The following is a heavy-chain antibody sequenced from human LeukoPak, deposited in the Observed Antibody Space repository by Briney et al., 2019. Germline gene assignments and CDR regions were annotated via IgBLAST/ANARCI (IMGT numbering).Heavy chain of an antibody. V-gene: IGHV4-4*07. Sequence: PSETLSLTCTVSGGSISSYYWSWIRQPAGKGLEWIGRIYTSGSTNYNPSLKSRVTMSVDTSKNQLSLKLSSVTAADTAVYYCARIQYYYGSGTQRGMDVWGQGTTVTVSS. CDR1: GGSISSYY. CDR3: ARIQYYYGSGTQRGMDV. J-gene: IGHJ6*02. D-gene: IGHD3-10*01. CDR2: IYTSGST.